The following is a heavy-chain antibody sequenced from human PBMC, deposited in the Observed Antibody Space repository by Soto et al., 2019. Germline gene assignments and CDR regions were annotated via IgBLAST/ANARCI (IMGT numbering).Heavy chain of an antibody. CDR2: IWYDGSNK. J-gene: IGHJ6*02. CDR1: GFTFSSYG. D-gene: IGHD4-17*01. Sequence: GGSLRLSCAASGFTFSSYGMHWVRQAPGKGLEWVAVIWYDGSNKYYADSVKGRFTISRDNSKNTLYLQMNSLRAEDTAVYYCARAHWGDYGDPRPYYYYYYGMDVWGQGTTVTVSS. V-gene: IGHV3-33*01. CDR3: ARAHWGDYGDPRPYYYYYYGMDV.